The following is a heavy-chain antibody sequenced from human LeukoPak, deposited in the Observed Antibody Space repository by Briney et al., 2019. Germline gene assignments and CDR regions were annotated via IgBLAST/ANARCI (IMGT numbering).Heavy chain of an antibody. D-gene: IGHD6-13*01. Sequence: GGSLRLSCAASGFTFSSYSMNWVRQAPGKGLEWVSSISSGSTYIYYADSVRGRFTTSRDNAKNSLYLQMNSLRAEDTAVYYCARGAPRIAAGINWFDPWGQGTLVTVSS. CDR3: ARGAPRIAAGINWFDP. CDR2: ISSGSTYI. V-gene: IGHV3-21*01. J-gene: IGHJ5*02. CDR1: GFTFSSYS.